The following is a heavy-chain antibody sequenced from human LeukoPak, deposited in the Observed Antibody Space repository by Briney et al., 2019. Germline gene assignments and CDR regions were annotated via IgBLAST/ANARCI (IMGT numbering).Heavy chain of an antibody. D-gene: IGHD1-26*01. CDR1: GYSFTSYW. CDR3: ATSIVGATTLTDAFDI. Sequence: GESLKISCKGSGYSFTSYWIGWVRQMPGKGLEWMGIVYPGDSDTRYSPSFQGQVTISADKSISTAYLQWSSLKASDTAMYYCATSIVGATTLTDAFDIWGQGTMVTVSS. J-gene: IGHJ3*02. CDR2: VYPGDSDT. V-gene: IGHV5-51*01.